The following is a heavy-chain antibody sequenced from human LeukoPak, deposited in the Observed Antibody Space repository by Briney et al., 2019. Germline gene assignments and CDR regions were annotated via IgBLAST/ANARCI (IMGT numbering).Heavy chain of an antibody. J-gene: IGHJ4*02. D-gene: IGHD5-12*01. Sequence: ASVKVPCKISGYSLTELAIHWVRQAPGKGLEWMGGSDPEDVKTSFAEKFQGRVTFTEDTSTDTAFMELSRLRSDDTTVYYCATFQACANSGHLRPYFDYWGQGTLVTVSS. V-gene: IGHV1-24*01. CDR1: GYSLTELA. CDR2: SDPEDVKT. CDR3: ATFQACANSGHLRPYFDY.